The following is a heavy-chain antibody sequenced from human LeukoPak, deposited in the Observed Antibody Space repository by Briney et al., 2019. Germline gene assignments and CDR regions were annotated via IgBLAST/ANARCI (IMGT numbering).Heavy chain of an antibody. CDR3: ARVTQLLSKWYYYYYMDV. CDR1: GFTFSSYW. CDR2: IKQDGSEK. D-gene: IGHD2-2*01. J-gene: IGHJ6*03. Sequence: PGGSLRLSCAASGFTFSSYWMSWVRQAPGKGLEWVANIKQDGSEKYYVDSVKGRFTISRDNAKNSLYLQMNSLRAEDTAVYYCARVTQLLSKWYYYYYMDVWGKGTTVTVSS. V-gene: IGHV3-7*01.